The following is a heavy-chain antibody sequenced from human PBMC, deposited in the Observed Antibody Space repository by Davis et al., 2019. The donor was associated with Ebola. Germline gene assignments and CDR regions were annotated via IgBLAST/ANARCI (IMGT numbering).Heavy chain of an antibody. CDR2: ISSSSSYI. Sequence: PGGSLRLSCAASGFTFSDYYMSWIRQAPGKGLEWVSSISSSSSYIYYADSVKGRFTISRDNPKNTLYLQMNSLRAEDTAVYYCAKAGHCANYCSFDSWGQGTLVTVSS. J-gene: IGHJ4*02. CDR1: GFTFSDYY. V-gene: IGHV3-11*05. CDR3: AKAGHCANYCSFDS. D-gene: IGHD4/OR15-4a*01.